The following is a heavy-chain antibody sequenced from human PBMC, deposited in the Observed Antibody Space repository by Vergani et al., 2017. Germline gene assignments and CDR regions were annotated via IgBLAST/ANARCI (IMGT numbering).Heavy chain of an antibody. D-gene: IGHD2-15*01. V-gene: IGHV3-13*04. CDR1: GFTFSSYD. Sequence: EVQLVESGGGLVQPGGSLRLSCAASGFTFSSYDMHWVRQATGKGLEWVSAIGTAGDTYYPGSVKGRFTISRENAKNSLYLQMNSLRAEDTAVYYCAKDEGYCSGGSCYSVLFPLPNYYYGMDVWGQGTTVTVSS. J-gene: IGHJ6*02. CDR2: IGTAGDT. CDR3: AKDEGYCSGGSCYSVLFPLPNYYYGMDV.